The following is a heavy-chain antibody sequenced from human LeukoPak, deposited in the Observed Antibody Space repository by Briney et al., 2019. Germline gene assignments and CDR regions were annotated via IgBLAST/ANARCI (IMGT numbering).Heavy chain of an antibody. CDR3: ARLSTPNLYYFDY. D-gene: IGHD3-16*02. V-gene: IGHV1-2*02. CDR1: GYTFTGYY. J-gene: IGHJ4*02. Sequence: ASVKVSCKASGYTFTGYYMRWVRLAPGQGLEWMGWINPNSGVTYYAQKFQGRVSMTRDTSISTAYMEVSRLRSDDSALYYCARLSTPNLYYFDYWGQGTLVTVSS. CDR2: INPNSGVT.